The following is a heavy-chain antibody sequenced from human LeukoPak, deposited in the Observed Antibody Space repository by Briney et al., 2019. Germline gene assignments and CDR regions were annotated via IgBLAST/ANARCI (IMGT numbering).Heavy chain of an antibody. CDR1: GYTLTELS. Sequence: ASVKVSCKVSGYTLTELSMHWVRQAPGKGLEWMGGFDPEDGETIYAQKFQGRVTMTEDTSTDTAYMELSSLRSEDTAVYYCATAEMGGRGWKLFDYWGQGTLVTVSS. CDR3: ATAEMGGRGWKLFDY. V-gene: IGHV1-24*01. CDR2: FDPEDGET. D-gene: IGHD6-19*01. J-gene: IGHJ4*02.